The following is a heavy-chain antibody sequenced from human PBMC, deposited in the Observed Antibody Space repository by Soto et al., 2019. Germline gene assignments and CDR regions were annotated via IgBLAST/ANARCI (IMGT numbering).Heavy chain of an antibody. V-gene: IGHV3-7*03. CDR2: IKQDGSEK. CDR3: ASQWYDFWSGFDY. Sequence: SLRLSCAASGFTFSSYWMSWVRQAPGKGLEWVANIKQDGSEKYYVDSVKGRFTISRDNAKNSLYLQMNSLRAEDTAVYYCASQWYDFWSGFDYWGQGTLVTVSS. J-gene: IGHJ4*02. D-gene: IGHD3-3*01. CDR1: GFTFSSYW.